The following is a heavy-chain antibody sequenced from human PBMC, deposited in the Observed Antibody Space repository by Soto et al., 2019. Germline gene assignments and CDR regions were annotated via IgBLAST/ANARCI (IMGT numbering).Heavy chain of an antibody. CDR1: GYTFTEFD. V-gene: IGHV1-8*01. CDR2: MNTNTGNT. CDR3: ARVVRFFGGHAGY. J-gene: IGHJ4*02. Sequence: QVLLVQSGADVKKPGASVKVSCKTSGYTFTEFDINWVRQAPGQGLEWMGWMNTNTGNTGYAQKFQGRVTMTRDTSISTAYMELRRLSSEGTAVYCCARVVRFFGGHAGYWGQGTLVTVSS. D-gene: IGHD3-3*01.